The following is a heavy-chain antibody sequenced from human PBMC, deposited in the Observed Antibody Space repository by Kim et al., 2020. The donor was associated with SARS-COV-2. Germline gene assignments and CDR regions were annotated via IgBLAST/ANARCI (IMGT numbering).Heavy chain of an antibody. CDR1: GVSISSYS. J-gene: IGHJ4*02. Sequence: SETLSLTCTISGVSISSYSWSWIRQPPGKKLEWIGYIYYSGTTNYNPSLKSRVTISVDTSENQFSLRLSSVTTADTAMYFCARGVPATAWYGFDYWGQGT. D-gene: IGHD2-2*01. CDR3: ARGVPATAWYGFDY. V-gene: IGHV4-59*01. CDR2: IYYSGTT.